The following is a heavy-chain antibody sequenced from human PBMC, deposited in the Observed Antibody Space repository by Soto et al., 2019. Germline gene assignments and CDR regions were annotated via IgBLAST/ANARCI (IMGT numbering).Heavy chain of an antibody. CDR3: ARGSIGAANWLDP. V-gene: IGHV1-2*02. J-gene: IGHJ5*02. CDR2: VKPYGGGT. CDR1: GYIFTGYI. Sequence: SVKVSCKASGYIFTGYIIHWLRQAPGQGLEWMGWVKPYGGGTHYAQKFQGRVTLTSETSISTVYMELSRLTSDDTAVYFCARGSIGAANWLDPWGQGTLVTVSS.